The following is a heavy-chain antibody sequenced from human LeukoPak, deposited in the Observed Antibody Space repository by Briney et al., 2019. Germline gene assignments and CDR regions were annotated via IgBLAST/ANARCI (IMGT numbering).Heavy chain of an antibody. J-gene: IGHJ6*03. CDR2: VWYDGSEK. D-gene: IGHD2-2*01. V-gene: IGHV3-33*06. Sequence: PGRSLRLSCAASGFTFSSYGMHWVRQAPGKGLEWVAVVWYDGSEKYYADSVKGRFTISRDNSKNTLYLQMNSLRAEDTAVYYCAKTGCSSTSCYPLYYYYMDVWGKGTTVTVSS. CDR3: AKTGCSSTSCYPLYYYYMDV. CDR1: GFTFSSYG.